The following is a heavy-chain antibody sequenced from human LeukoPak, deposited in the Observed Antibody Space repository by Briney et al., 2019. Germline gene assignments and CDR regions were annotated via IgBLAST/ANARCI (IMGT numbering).Heavy chain of an antibody. Sequence: GGSLRLSCAASGFTFSSYAMSWVRQAPGKGLEWVSAISGSGGSTYYADSVKGRFTISRDNSKNTLYLQMNSLRAEDTAVYYCAKDDSYGFRYRSDYWGQGTLVTVSS. CDR2: ISGSGGST. CDR3: AKDDSYGFRYRSDY. CDR1: GFTFSSYA. J-gene: IGHJ4*02. V-gene: IGHV3-23*01. D-gene: IGHD5-18*01.